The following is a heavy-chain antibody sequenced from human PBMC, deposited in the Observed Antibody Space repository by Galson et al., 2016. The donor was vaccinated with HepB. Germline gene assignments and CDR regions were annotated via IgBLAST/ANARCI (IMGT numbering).Heavy chain of an antibody. CDR1: GFTFSSCE. J-gene: IGHJ5*02. CDR3: ARGSPYSSSWYGWLDP. CDR2: IRGSGSTI. Sequence: SLRLSCAASGFTFSSCEMNWVRQAPGKGLEWVSYIRGSGSTIYYADSVKGRFTISRDNAKNSLYLQMNSLRGEDTAVYYCARGSPYSSSWYGWLDPWGQGTLVTVSS. D-gene: IGHD6-13*01. V-gene: IGHV3-48*03.